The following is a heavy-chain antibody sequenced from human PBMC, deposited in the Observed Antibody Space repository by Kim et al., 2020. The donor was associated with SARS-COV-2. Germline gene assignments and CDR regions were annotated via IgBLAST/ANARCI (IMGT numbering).Heavy chain of an antibody. CDR2: ISSSSSYI. J-gene: IGHJ3*02. D-gene: IGHD1-26*01. V-gene: IGHV3-21*04. CDR1: GFTFSSYS. CDR3: ARGGRESGSYHDAFDI. Sequence: GGSLRLSCAASGFTFSSYSMNWVRQAPGKGLEWVSSISSSSSYIYYSDSVKGRFTISRDNAKNSLYLQMNSLRAEDTAVYYCARGGRESGSYHDAFDIWGQGTMGTVSS.